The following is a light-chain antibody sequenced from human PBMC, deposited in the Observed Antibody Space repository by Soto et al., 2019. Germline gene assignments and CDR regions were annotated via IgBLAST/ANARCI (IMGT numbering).Light chain of an antibody. CDR2: DAS. CDR3: QHYTLYSAS. J-gene: IGKJ3*01. V-gene: IGKV1-5*01. Sequence: DIHMTQSPSTLSASVGDRFTISCRASQNIFTYLAWYQQKPGKSPKLLIFDASTLQSGVPPRFSGSGSGTEFTLTINSLQPDDFATYYCQHYTLYSASFGTGTKVDIK. CDR1: QNIFTY.